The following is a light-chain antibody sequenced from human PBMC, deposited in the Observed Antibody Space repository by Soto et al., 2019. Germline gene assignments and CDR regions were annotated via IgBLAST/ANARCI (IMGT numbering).Light chain of an antibody. J-gene: IGLJ3*02. Sequence: QSALTQPRSVSGSPGQSVTISCTGTSSDVGGYNYVSWYQQHPGKAPKLMIYDVSKRPSGVPDRFSGSKSGNTASLTISGLQAEDEADYYCCAGSYTWVFGGGTKVTVL. V-gene: IGLV2-11*01. CDR2: DVS. CDR3: CAGSYTWV. CDR1: SSDVGGYNY.